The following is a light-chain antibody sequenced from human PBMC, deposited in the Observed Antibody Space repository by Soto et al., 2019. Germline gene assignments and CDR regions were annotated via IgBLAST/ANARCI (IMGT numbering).Light chain of an antibody. J-gene: IGKJ2*01. CDR3: LQHNSYPYT. CDR1: QGIRKD. V-gene: IGKV1-17*01. Sequence: DNRMSQSPSSLSASVGDRDTITCRASQGIRKDLGWYQQKPGKAPKRLIYAASSLQSGVPSRFSGSGSGTEFTLTISSLQPEDFATYYCLQHNSYPYTFGQGTKLEIK. CDR2: AAS.